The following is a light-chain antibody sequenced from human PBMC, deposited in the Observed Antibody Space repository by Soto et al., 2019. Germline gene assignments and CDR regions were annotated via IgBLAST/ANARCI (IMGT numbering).Light chain of an antibody. CDR2: GAS. CDR3: HQYGSSPFT. V-gene: IGKV3-20*01. Sequence: EVVLTQSPATLSLSPGERATLSCRANQSVSANYLAWYQQKPGQAPRLLIYGASSKATGVPDRFSGSGSGTAFSLTISRLEPDDFAVFYCHQYGSSPFTFGPGTKVDIK. J-gene: IGKJ3*01. CDR1: QSVSANY.